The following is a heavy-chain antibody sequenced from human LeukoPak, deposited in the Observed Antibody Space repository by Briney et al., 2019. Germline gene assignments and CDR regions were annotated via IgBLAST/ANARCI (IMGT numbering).Heavy chain of an antibody. D-gene: IGHD3-10*01. CDR3: ARVHLVRGVIEDNNWFDP. V-gene: IGHV4-59*01. Sequence: SETLSLTCTVSSGSISTYYWSWIRQPPGKGLQWIGYIYYSGSTNYNPSLKSRVTISVDTSKNQFSLKLSSVTAADTAVYYCARVHLVRGVIEDNNWFDPWGQGTLVTVSS. J-gene: IGHJ5*02. CDR2: IYYSGST. CDR1: SGSISTYY.